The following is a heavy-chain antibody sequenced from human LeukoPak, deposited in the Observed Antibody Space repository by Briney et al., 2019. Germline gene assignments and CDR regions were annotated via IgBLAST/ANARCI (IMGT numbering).Heavy chain of an antibody. D-gene: IGHD3-22*01. J-gene: IGHJ4*02. CDR2: ISFDGSNK. CDR1: GFTFSSYA. V-gene: IGHV3-30*04. Sequence: GSLRLSCAASGFTFSSYAMHWVRQAPGKGLEWGAVISFDGSNKYYADSVKGRFTISRDNSKNTLYLQINSLRAEDTAVYYCARILTYYYDSSGYYFDYWGQGTLVTVSS. CDR3: ARILTYYYDSSGYYFDY.